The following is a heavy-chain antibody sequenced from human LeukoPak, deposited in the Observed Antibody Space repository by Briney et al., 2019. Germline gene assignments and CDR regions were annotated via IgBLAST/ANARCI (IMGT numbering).Heavy chain of an antibody. J-gene: IGHJ4*02. CDR1: GGTIRRRYF. V-gene: IGHV4-39*01. CDR2: IFYSGST. CDR3: ARRGIVYSTSYFYS. D-gene: IGHD6-13*01. Sequence: SETLSLTCTVSGGTIRRRYFLGSIRRPPGKGLEWIGHIFYSGSTYYNPSLKSRVTLSVDTSDNQFSLRLTSVSAADTAIYYCARRGIVYSTSYFYSWGQGILVTVSP.